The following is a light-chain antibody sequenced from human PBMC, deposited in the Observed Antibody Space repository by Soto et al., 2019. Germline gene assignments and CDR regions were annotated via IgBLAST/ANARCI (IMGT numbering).Light chain of an antibody. CDR3: SSYTSNSTPV. CDR1: SSDVGAYNY. J-gene: IGLJ2*01. Sequence: QSALTQPASVSGSPGQSITISCTGTSSDVGAYNYVSWYQHHPGKAPKLMIYEVSDRPSGVSNRFSGSKSGNTASLTISGLQAEDEADYYCSSYTSNSTPVFGGGTKLTVL. V-gene: IGLV2-14*01. CDR2: EVS.